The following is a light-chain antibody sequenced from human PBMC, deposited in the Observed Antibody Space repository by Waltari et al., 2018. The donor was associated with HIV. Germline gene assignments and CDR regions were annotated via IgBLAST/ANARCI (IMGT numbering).Light chain of an antibody. V-gene: IGLV3-1*01. Sequence: SYELTQAPSLSVSPGKTASITCSGDNLAETFASWYQQKPGQSPLLVIYQDNRRSSGIPERFSGSHSGNAATLTISGTQAMDEADYFCQAWNSRTAWVIFGGGTKLTVV. CDR2: QDN. J-gene: IGLJ2*01. CDR3: QAWNSRTAWVI. CDR1: NLAETF.